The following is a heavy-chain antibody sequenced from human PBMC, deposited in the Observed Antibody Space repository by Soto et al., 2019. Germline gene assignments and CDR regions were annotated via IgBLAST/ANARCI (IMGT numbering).Heavy chain of an antibody. V-gene: IGHV4-39*01. CDR2: ISYSGST. CDR1: GGSISSSSYY. J-gene: IGHJ6*02. CDR3: ARLHGYCISTSCYGYYGMDV. D-gene: IGHD2-2*01. Sequence: QLQLQESGPRLVKPSETLSLTCTVSGGSISSSSYYWGWIRQPPGKGLDWIGSISYSGSTYYNPSLKSRVTMSVDTSKNQFSLKLSSVTAADTAVYYCARLHGYCISTSCYGYYGMDVWGQGTTVTVSS.